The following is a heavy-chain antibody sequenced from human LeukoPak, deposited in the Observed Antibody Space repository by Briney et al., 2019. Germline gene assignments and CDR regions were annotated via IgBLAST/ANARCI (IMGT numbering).Heavy chain of an antibody. Sequence: SETLSLTCTVSGGSISSGGYYWSWIRQHPGRSLERIGYIYYSGSTYYNPSLKSRVTISVDTSKNQFSVKLSSVTAADTAVYYCASRGGYSSSAFDIWGQGTMVTVSS. D-gene: IGHD6-6*01. CDR2: IYYSGST. J-gene: IGHJ3*02. V-gene: IGHV4-31*03. CDR3: ASRGGYSSSAFDI. CDR1: GGSISSGGYY.